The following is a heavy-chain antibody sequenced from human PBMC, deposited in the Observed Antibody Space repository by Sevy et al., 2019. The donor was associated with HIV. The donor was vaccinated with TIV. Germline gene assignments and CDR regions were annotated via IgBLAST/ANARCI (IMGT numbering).Heavy chain of an antibody. CDR2: IGIAGET. V-gene: IGHV3-13*01. Sequence: GGSLRLSCAASGFTFSSYDMHWVRQVTGQGLEWVSGIGIAGETYYPGSAKGRFTISRENARNSLDLQMNSLRAGDTAVYYCVRGNNLGELGYWFDPWGQGTLVTVSS. CDR1: GFTFSSYD. D-gene: IGHD3-10*01. CDR3: VRGNNLGELGYWFDP. J-gene: IGHJ5*02.